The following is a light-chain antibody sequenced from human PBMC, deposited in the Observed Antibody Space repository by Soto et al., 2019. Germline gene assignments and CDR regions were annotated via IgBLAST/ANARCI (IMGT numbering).Light chain of an antibody. J-gene: IGKJ2*01. V-gene: IGKV3-15*01. CDR2: GAS. CDR1: QSVSSN. Sequence: EIVMTQSPATLSVSPGERVTLSCRASQSVSSNLAWDQQRPGQAPRLLIYGASTRATGIPARFSGSGSGTEFTLTISSLQSEDFAVYWCQQYNNWPPYTFGQGTKVEIK. CDR3: QQYNNWPPYT.